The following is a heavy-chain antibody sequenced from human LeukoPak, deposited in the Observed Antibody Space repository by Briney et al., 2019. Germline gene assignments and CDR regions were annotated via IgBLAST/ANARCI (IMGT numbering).Heavy chain of an antibody. CDR2: ISAYNGNT. J-gene: IGHJ4*02. CDR3: ARRLPGTTGGTQAHFDY. V-gene: IGHV1-18*01. Sequence: GASVKVSCKASGYTFTSYGISWVRQAPGQGLEWMGWISAYNGNTNYAQKLQGRVTMTTDTSTSTAYMELRRLRSDDTAVYYCARRLPGTTGGTQAHFDYWGQGTLVTVSS. D-gene: IGHD1-1*01. CDR1: GYTFTSYG.